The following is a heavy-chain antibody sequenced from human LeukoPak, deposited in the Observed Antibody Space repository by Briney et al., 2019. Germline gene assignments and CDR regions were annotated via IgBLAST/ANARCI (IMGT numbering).Heavy chain of an antibody. CDR3: ARERSMVRGVSWFDP. Sequence: SETLSLTCTVSGGSISNYYWSWIRQPPGKGLEWIGYIYYSGSTNYNPSLKSRVTISVDTSKNQFSLKLSSVTAADTAVYYCARERSMVRGVSWFDPWGQGTLVTVSS. CDR2: IYYSGST. V-gene: IGHV4-59*01. J-gene: IGHJ5*02. D-gene: IGHD3-10*01. CDR1: GGSISNYY.